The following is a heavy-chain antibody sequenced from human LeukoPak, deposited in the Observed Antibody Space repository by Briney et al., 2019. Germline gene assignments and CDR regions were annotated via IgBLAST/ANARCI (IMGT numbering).Heavy chain of an antibody. CDR3: AREVPYYYDSSGLYYYYGMDV. CDR2: ISASGGST. J-gene: IGHJ6*02. V-gene: IGHV3-23*01. CDR1: GFTFSSSA. Sequence: PGGSLRLSCAASGFTFSSSAMSWVRQVPGKGLEWVSGISASGGSTYYADSVKGRFTISRDNSKNTLYLQMNSLRAEDTAVYYCAREVPYYYDSSGLYYYYGMDVWGQGTTVTVSS. D-gene: IGHD3-22*01.